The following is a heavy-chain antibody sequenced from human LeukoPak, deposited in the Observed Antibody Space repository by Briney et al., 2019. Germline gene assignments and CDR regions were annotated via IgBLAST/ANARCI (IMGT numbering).Heavy chain of an antibody. CDR2: INPNSGGT. D-gene: IGHD2-2*01. Sequence: ASVKVSCKASGYTFTGYYMHWVRQAPGQGLEWMGRINPNSGGTNYAQKFQGRVTMTRDTAISTAYMELSRLRSDDTAVYYCARDIVVVPAAGGYYYYYYMDVWGKGTTVTVSS. V-gene: IGHV1-2*06. CDR3: ARDIVVVPAAGGYYYYYYMDV. CDR1: GYTFTGYY. J-gene: IGHJ6*03.